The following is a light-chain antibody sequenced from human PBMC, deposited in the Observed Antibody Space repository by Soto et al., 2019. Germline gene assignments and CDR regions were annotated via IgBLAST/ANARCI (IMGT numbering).Light chain of an antibody. CDR1: QSVSSSY. CDR2: GAS. J-gene: IGKJ1*01. CDR3: QHYSTWLWT. V-gene: IGKV3-15*01. Sequence: EIVLTQSPGTLSLSPGERATLSCRASQSVSSSYLAWYQQKPGQGPRLLIYGASSRATGIPARFSGSGSGTEFTLTISSLQSEDFAVYYCQHYSTWLWTFGQGTKVEIK.